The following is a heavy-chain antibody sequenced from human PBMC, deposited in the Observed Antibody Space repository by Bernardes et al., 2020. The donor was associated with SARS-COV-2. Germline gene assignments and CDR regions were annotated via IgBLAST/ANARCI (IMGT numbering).Heavy chain of an antibody. V-gene: IGHV4-59*08. CDR2: VYYSGSN. CDR3: ARHRGGMDV. J-gene: IGHJ6*02. CDR1: GGSISSHY. Sequence: SESLSLTCTVSGGSISSHYWTWIRQPPGKRLEWIGYVYYSGSNNYNPALKSRVTISVDTSKTHFSLKLTSVTAADTAVYYCARHRGGMDVWGQGTTVTVSS.